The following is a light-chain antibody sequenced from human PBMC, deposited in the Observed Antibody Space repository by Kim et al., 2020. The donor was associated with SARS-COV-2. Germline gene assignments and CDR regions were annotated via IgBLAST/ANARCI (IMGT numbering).Light chain of an antibody. CDR3: ASWDDGLNCPV. Sequence: GQSVTISCSGSKSNIGNNFVYWYQQFPGAAPKLLVYRNHERPSGVPDRFSGSKSDTSASLAITGLRSADEADYYCASWDDGLNCPVFGGGTQLTVL. V-gene: IGLV1-47*01. CDR1: KSNIGNNF. J-gene: IGLJ3*02. CDR2: RNH.